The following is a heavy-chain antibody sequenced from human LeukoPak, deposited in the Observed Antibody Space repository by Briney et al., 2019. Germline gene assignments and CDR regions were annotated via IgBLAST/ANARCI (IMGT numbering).Heavy chain of an antibody. J-gene: IGHJ5*02. Sequence: SETLSLTCAVYGGSFSGYYWSWLRQPPGKGLEWIGEINHSGSTNYNPSLKSRVTIAVDTSKNQFSLKLSSVTAADTAVYYCARKAAAARVGWFDPWGQGTLVTVSS. CDR3: ARKAAAARVGWFDP. D-gene: IGHD6-13*01. CDR2: INHSGST. CDR1: GGSFSGYY. V-gene: IGHV4-34*01.